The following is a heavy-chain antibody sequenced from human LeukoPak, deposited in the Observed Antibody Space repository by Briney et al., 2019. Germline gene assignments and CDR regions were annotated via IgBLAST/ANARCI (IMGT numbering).Heavy chain of an antibody. CDR1: GYTFTSYG. V-gene: IGHV1-18*01. J-gene: IGHJ3*02. Sequence: GASVKVSCKASGYTFTSYGISWVRQASGQGREWMGGISAYNGNTNYAQKLQCRVTMTTDKSTSTTYMALRSLRSHAPAVYSCARDLDTVTTGIGAFDIWGQGTTVTVSS. CDR3: ARDLDTVTTGIGAFDI. D-gene: IGHD4-17*01. CDR2: ISAYNGNT.